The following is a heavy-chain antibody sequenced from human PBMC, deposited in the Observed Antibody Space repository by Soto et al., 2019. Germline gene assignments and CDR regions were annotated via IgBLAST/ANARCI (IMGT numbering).Heavy chain of an antibody. D-gene: IGHD3-16*02. J-gene: IGHJ5*02. Sequence: GGSLRLSCAASGFTFSSYIMNWVRQAPGKGLEWVSSISSSSSYIYYADSVKGRFTISRDNAKNSLYLQMSSLRAEDTAVYYCARVLDYDYVWGSYPLNWFDPWGQGTLVTVSS. V-gene: IGHV3-21*01. CDR2: ISSSSSYI. CDR1: GFTFSSYI. CDR3: ARVLDYDYVWGSYPLNWFDP.